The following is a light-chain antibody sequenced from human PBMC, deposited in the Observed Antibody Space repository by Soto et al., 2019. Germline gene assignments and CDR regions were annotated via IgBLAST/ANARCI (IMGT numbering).Light chain of an antibody. CDR2: EVS. Sequence: QSALTQPASVSGSPGQSITISCTGTSSDVGTYNYVSWYQQHPGKAPKLMIYEVSNRPSGVSNRFSGSKSGNTASLTISGLQAEDEADYYCSSYTSSSTRVVFGGGNKLTVL. CDR1: SSDVGTYNY. J-gene: IGLJ2*01. V-gene: IGLV2-14*01. CDR3: SSYTSSSTRVV.